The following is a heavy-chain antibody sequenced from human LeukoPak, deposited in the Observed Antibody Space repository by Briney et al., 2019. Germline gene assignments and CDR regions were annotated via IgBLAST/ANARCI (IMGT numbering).Heavy chain of an antibody. D-gene: IGHD6-19*01. CDR1: GGSISSYY. CDR3: ARTTTPAVAGKPGRWFDP. Sequence: SETLSLTCTVSGGSISSYYWSWIRQPPGKGLEWIGYIYYSGSTNYNPSLKSRVTISVDTSKNQFSLKLSSVTAADTAVYYCARTTTPAVAGKPGRWFDPWGQGTLVTVSS. V-gene: IGHV4-59*08. CDR2: IYYSGST. J-gene: IGHJ5*02.